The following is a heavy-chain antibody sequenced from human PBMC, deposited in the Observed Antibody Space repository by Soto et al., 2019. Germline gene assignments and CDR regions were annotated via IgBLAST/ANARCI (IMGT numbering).Heavy chain of an antibody. CDR2: ISYDGSRI. V-gene: IGHV3-30*18. Sequence: HWVRQAPGKGLEWVGVISYDGSRIYYGDSMKGRFAISRDNSQNTVYLQMNSLRVEDTAVYFCANYHYGSESYFDHWGQGALVTVS. CDR3: ANYHYGSESYFDH. D-gene: IGHD3-10*01. J-gene: IGHJ4*02.